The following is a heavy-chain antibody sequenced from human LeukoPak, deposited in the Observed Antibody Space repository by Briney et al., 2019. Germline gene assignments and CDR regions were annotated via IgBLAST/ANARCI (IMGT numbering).Heavy chain of an antibody. J-gene: IGHJ4*02. V-gene: IGHV3-30*04. CDR3: ARDGDIADAIYFDY. CDR1: SFAFTSYS. CDR2: ISSRGTIT. Sequence: GWSLRLSCAASSFAFTSYSMHWVRQAPGKGLEWVPVISSRGTITYYADSVKGRVTISRDNSKNTLYLQMNSLRAEDTAAYYCARDGDIADAIYFDYWGKGTLVSVSS. D-gene: IGHD6-13*01.